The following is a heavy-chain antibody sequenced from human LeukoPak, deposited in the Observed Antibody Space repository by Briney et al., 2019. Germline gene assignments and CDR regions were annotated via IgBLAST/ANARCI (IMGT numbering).Heavy chain of an antibody. D-gene: IGHD3-10*01. CDR1: GFTFSSYS. Sequence: GGSLRLSFAASGFTFSSYSMNWVRQAPGKGLEWVSSISSSSSYICYADSVKGRFTISRDNAKNPLYLQMNSLRAEDTAVYYCARDKWDYYGLGNNWFDPWGQGTLVTVSS. CDR3: ARDKWDYYGLGNNWFDP. J-gene: IGHJ5*02. V-gene: IGHV3-21*01. CDR2: ISSSSSYI.